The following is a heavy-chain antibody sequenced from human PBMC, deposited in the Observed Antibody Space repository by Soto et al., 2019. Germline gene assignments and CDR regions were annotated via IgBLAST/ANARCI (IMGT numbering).Heavy chain of an antibody. V-gene: IGHV4-34*01. Sequence: SETLSLTCAVYGGSFSGYYWSWIRQPPGKGLEWIGEINHSGSTNYNPSLKSRVTISVDTSKNQFSLKLSSVTAADTAVYYCARAPPSDIVVVPAAIAYYYFDYWGQRTLVTVSS. D-gene: IGHD2-2*01. CDR1: GGSFSGYY. J-gene: IGHJ4*02. CDR2: INHSGST. CDR3: ARAPPSDIVVVPAAIAYYYFDY.